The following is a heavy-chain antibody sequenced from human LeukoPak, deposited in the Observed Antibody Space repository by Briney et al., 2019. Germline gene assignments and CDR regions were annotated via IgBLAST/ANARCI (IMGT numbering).Heavy chain of an antibody. CDR3: ARDRDRVVGATEIDY. D-gene: IGHD1-26*01. J-gene: IGHJ4*02. CDR2: INHSGST. Sequence: SETLSLTCAVYGGSFSGYYWSWIRQPPGKGLEWIGEINHSGSTNYNPSLKSRVTISVDTSKNQFSLKLSSVTAADTAVYYCARDRDRVVGATEIDYWGQGTLVTVSS. V-gene: IGHV4-34*01. CDR1: GGSFSGYY.